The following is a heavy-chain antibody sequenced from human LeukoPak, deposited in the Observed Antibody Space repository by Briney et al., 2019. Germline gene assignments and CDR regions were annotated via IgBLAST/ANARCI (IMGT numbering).Heavy chain of an antibody. CDR1: GFTFNNYG. CDR3: ARLMTAVGTDS. CDR2: ISGSGGST. J-gene: IGHJ5*02. Sequence: GGSLRLSCAASGFTFNNYGMSWVRQAPGKGLEWVSGISGSGGSTYYADSVKGRFTISRDNSKSTLYLQMNSLRAEDTALYYCARLMTAVGTDSWGQGTLVTVSS. D-gene: IGHD6-13*01. V-gene: IGHV3-23*01.